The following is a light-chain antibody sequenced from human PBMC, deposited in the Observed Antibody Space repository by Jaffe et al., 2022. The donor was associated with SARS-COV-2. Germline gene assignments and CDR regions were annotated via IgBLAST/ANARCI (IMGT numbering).Light chain of an antibody. CDR3: SSYTGSSTWV. V-gene: IGLV2-14*03. CDR1: SSDVGGYNY. CDR2: DVS. Sequence: QSALTQPASVSGSPGQSITISCTGTSSDVGGYNYVSWYQQHPGKAPKLVIYDVSNRPSGVSNRFSGSKSGNTASLTITGLQAEDEADYYCSSYTGSSTWVFGGGTKLAVL. J-gene: IGLJ3*02.